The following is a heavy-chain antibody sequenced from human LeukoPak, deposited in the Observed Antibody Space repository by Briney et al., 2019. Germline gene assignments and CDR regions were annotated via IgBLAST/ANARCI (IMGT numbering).Heavy chain of an antibody. Sequence: GGSLRLSCAASGFTFSRYWMSWVRQAPGKGLEWVANIKQDGSEKYYVDSVKGRFAISRANAKNSLYLQMNSLRAEDTAVYYCARDHDYASDYWGQGTLVTVSS. V-gene: IGHV3-7*01. CDR1: GFTFSRYW. CDR3: ARDHDYASDY. CDR2: IKQDGSEK. D-gene: IGHD2-2*01. J-gene: IGHJ4*02.